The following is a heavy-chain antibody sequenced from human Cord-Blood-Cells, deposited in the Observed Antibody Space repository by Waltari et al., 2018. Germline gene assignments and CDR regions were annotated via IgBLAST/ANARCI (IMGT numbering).Heavy chain of an antibody. CDR2: SYYSGST. Sequence: QLQLQESGPGLVKPSETLSLTCTVPGGSISSSSYYWGWIRQPPGKGLEWIGSSYYSGSTYYNPSLKSRVTISVDTSKNQFALKLSSVTAADTAVYYCAAGIAVAVWYFDLWGRGTLVTVSS. D-gene: IGHD6-19*01. V-gene: IGHV4-39*01. CDR3: AAGIAVAVWYFDL. J-gene: IGHJ2*01. CDR1: GGSISSSSYY.